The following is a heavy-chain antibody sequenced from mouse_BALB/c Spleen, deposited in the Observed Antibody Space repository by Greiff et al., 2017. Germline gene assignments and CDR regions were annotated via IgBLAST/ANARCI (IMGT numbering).Heavy chain of an antibody. CDR1: GFNIKDTY. CDR3: AHGYYDAMDY. J-gene: IGHJ4*01. Sequence: VHVKQSGAELVKPGASVKLSCTASGFNIKDTYMHWVKQRPEQGLEWIGRIDPANGNTKYDPKFQGKATITADTSSNTAYLQLSSLTSEDTAVYYCAHGYYDAMDYWGQGTSVTVSS. CDR2: IDPANGNT. D-gene: IGHD2-2*01. V-gene: IGHV14-3*02.